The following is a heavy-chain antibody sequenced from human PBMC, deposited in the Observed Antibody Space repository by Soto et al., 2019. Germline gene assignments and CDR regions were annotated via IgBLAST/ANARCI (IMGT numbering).Heavy chain of an antibody. V-gene: IGHV1-18*01. CDR2: ISAFNGNT. CDR3: ARSYYLADAFDV. CDR1: GFRFFHNG. J-gene: IGHJ3*01. Sequence: GTPAEVTCKDSGFRFFHNGFNWVRQAPGQGLEWMGWISAFNGNTETAQGLQDRVTMTTDSSTTTAHMDLTNLTTDDTAIYYCARSYYLADAFDVWGQGTMVTV. D-gene: IGHD3-16*01.